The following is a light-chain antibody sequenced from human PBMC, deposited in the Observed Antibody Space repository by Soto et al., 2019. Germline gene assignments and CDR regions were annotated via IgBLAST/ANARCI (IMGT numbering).Light chain of an antibody. CDR3: SSYTGSNTLEV. Sequence: QSALIQPASVSGSPGQSITISCTGTSRDVGGSNYVSWYQHHPHRAPKLLIYEVNYRPSGVSSRFSGSKSGNTASLTISGLQAEDEADYYCSSYTGSNTLEVFGVGTKLTVL. CDR2: EVN. CDR1: SRDVGGSNY. J-gene: IGLJ2*01. V-gene: IGLV2-14*01.